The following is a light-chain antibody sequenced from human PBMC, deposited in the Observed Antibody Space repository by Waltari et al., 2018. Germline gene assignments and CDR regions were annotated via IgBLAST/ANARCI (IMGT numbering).Light chain of an antibody. J-gene: IGKJ3*01. CDR3: QQYYSDPFT. CDR1: QSLLYKSNQKDY. Sequence: DIVMTQSPDSLAVSLGERATIHCKSNQSLLYKSNQKDYLAWYQKKPGQPPNLLIYWASTRESGVPDPVSGSGSGTDFTLTINNLQPEDVATYYCQQYYSDPFTFGPGTMVDIK. V-gene: IGKV4-1*01. CDR2: WAS.